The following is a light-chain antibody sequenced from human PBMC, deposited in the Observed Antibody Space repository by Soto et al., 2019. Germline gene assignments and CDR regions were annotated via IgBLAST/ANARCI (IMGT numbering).Light chain of an antibody. Sequence: EVLLTQSPATLSFSPGKRATLSCRASQSVSSYLAWYQQKPGQAPRLLIYDASNRATGIPARFSGSGSGTDFTLTISSLEPEDFAVYYCQQRSNWRGTFGQGTRLEI. CDR2: DAS. J-gene: IGKJ5*01. CDR3: QQRSNWRGT. V-gene: IGKV3-11*01. CDR1: QSVSSY.